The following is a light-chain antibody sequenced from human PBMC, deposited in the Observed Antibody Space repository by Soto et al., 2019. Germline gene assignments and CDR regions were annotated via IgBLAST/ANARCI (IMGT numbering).Light chain of an antibody. CDR3: SSYTDSSTL. V-gene: IGLV2-14*01. CDR2: GVN. CDR1: SSDVGSYNY. J-gene: IGLJ1*01. Sequence: QSALTQPASVSGSPGQSITISCTGTSSDVGSYNYVSWYQQHPGKAPKLMIYGVNDRPSGISSRFSGSKSGNTASLTISGLQTEDEADYYCSSYTDSSTLFGTGTKVTVL.